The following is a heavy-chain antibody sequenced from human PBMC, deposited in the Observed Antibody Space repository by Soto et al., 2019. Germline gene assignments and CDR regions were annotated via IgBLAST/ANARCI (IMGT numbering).Heavy chain of an antibody. D-gene: IGHD2-2*01. Sequence: ASVKVSCKASGYTFTSYYMHWVRQAPGQGLEWMGIIKPSGGSTSYAQKFQGRVNMTRDTSTSTVYMELSSLRSEDTAVYYCSLCTSCYLYYYYGMDVWGQGTTVTVSS. CDR2: IKPSGGST. V-gene: IGHV1-46*01. J-gene: IGHJ6*02. CDR3: SLCTSCYLYYYYGMDV. CDR1: GYTFTSYY.